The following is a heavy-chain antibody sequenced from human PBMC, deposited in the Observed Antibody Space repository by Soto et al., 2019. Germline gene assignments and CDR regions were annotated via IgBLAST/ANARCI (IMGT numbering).Heavy chain of an antibody. CDR2: IYWDDDK. V-gene: IGHV2-5*02. J-gene: IGHJ4*02. Sequence: QITLKESGPTLVKPTQTLTLTCTFSGFSLSTSGVGVGWIRQPPGKALEWLALIYWDDDKRYSPSLKSRLTITKDTAKNQVVLTMTNMDPVDTATYYCEHRRAIRVFDYWGQGTLVTVSS. CDR3: EHRRAIRVFDY. CDR1: GFSLSTSGVG.